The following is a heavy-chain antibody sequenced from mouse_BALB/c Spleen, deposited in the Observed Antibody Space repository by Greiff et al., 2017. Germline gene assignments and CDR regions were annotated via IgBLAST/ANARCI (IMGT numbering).Heavy chain of an antibody. CDR3: ARLGLRLEGFAY. CDR1: GFDFSRYW. CDR2: INPDSSTI. D-gene: IGHD1-2*01. V-gene: IGHV4-1*02. Sequence: EVQGVESGGGLVQPGGSLKLSCAASGFDFSRYWMSWVRQAPGKGLEWIGEINPDSSTINYTPSLKDKFIISRDNAKNTLYLQMSKVRSEDTALYYCARLGLRLEGFAYWGQGTLVTVSA. J-gene: IGHJ3*01.